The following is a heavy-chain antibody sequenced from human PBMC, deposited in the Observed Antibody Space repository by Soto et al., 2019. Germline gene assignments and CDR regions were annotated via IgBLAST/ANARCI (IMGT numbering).Heavy chain of an antibody. V-gene: IGHV4-31*03. CDR2: INYRGTT. CDR3: ARESYSFGRAFDI. CDR1: GGSISSAAYY. D-gene: IGHD5-18*01. J-gene: IGHJ4*01. Sequence: PSETLSLTCTVSGGSISSAAYYWSWIRQHPEKGLEWIGYINYRGTTYYNPSLESRLTISVDTSKNQFSLQLTSVIAADTALYYCARESYSFGRAFDIWGHGTLVTVSS.